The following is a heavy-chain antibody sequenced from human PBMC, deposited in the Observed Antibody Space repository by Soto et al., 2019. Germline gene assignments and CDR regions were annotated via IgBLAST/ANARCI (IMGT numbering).Heavy chain of an antibody. Sequence: RGESLKISCQGSGYSFSNYWIGWVRQMPGKGLEWMGIIYPAKSETTYSPSFQGQVTISADKSISTAYLQWTSLKASDTAIYYCARSFHSTAHYYSGLDVWGQGSTVTVSS. J-gene: IGHJ6*02. D-gene: IGHD2-2*01. V-gene: IGHV5-51*01. CDR1: GYSFSNYW. CDR2: IYPAKSET. CDR3: ARSFHSTAHYYSGLDV.